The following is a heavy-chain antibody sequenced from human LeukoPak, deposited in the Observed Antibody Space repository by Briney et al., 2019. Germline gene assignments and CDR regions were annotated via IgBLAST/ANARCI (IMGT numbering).Heavy chain of an antibody. V-gene: IGHV1-46*01. CDR3: ARGPISGNYYYYYYMDV. Sequence: VASVKVSCKASGYTFTSYYMHWVRQAPGQGLEWMGIINPSGGSTSCAQKFQGRVTMTRDTSTSTVYMELSSLRSEDTAVYYCARGPISGNYYYYYYMDVWGKGTTVTISS. J-gene: IGHJ6*03. CDR1: GYTFTSYY. D-gene: IGHD2/OR15-2a*01. CDR2: INPSGGST.